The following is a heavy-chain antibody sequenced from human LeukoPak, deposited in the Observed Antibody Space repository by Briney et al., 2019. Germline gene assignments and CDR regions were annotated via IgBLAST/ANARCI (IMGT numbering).Heavy chain of an antibody. CDR3: AGRFDAEGGY. Sequence: GGSLRLSCAAFGFTFSSYWMSWVRQAPGEGLEWVANIKQDGSEKYYVDSGKGRFTISRDNAKNSLYLQMNSLRAEDTAVYYCAGRFDAEGGYWGQGTLVTVSS. D-gene: IGHD3-10*01. J-gene: IGHJ4*02. CDR2: IKQDGSEK. V-gene: IGHV3-7*01. CDR1: GFTFSSYW.